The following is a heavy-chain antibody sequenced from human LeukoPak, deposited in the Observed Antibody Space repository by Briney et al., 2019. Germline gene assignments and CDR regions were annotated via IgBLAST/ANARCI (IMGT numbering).Heavy chain of an antibody. J-gene: IGHJ4*02. CDR1: GFTFSSYW. D-gene: IGHD3-10*01. Sequence: GGSLRLSCAASGFTFSSYWMSWVRQAPGKGLEWVANIKPDGSEKYYVDSVKGRFTTSRDNVKNSLYLQMNSLRVEDTAMYYCARITMVRGARKDDYWGQGTLVTVSS. CDR3: ARITMVRGARKDDY. V-gene: IGHV3-7*01. CDR2: IKPDGSEK.